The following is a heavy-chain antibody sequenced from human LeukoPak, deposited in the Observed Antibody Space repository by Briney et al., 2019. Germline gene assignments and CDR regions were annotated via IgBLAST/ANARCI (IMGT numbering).Heavy chain of an antibody. CDR2: IRPDGST. V-gene: IGHV4-34*01. CDR1: GGSFSDYF. CDR3: ARRRKSNDS. J-gene: IGHJ4*02. Sequence: SETLSLTCAVYGGSFSDYFCIWIRQPPGKGLEWIGEIRPDGSTTYNPSLKSRVSISLDTSRTHPSLRLRSVAAADTAVYYCARRRKSNDSWGQGSLVTVSS. D-gene: IGHD1-14*01.